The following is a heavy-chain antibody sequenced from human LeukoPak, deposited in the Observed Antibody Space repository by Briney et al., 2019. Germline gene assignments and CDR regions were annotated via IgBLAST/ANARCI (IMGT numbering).Heavy chain of an antibody. Sequence: GGSLRLSCAASAFIFSSYGMHWVRQAPGKGLEWVAFIRFDGSDEYYADSTKGRFTISRDNSKNTLYLQMNSLRTEDTAVYYCAKVRVGTAHFDYWGQGTLVTVSS. CDR1: AFIFSSYG. D-gene: IGHD2-15*01. CDR2: IRFDGSDE. V-gene: IGHV3-30*02. J-gene: IGHJ4*02. CDR3: AKVRVGTAHFDY.